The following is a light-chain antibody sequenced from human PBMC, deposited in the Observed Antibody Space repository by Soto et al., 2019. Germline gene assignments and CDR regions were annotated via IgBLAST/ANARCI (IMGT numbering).Light chain of an antibody. J-gene: IGLJ2*01. CDR1: SSNIGSNY. Sequence: PVLTQPPSASGTPGQRVTISCSGSSSNIGSNYVYWYQQLPGTAPKLLIYRNNQRPSGVPDRFSGSKSGTSASLAISGLRSEDEADYYCAAWDDSLSGKVVFGGGTKLTVL. CDR3: AAWDDSLSGKVV. CDR2: RNN. V-gene: IGLV1-47*01.